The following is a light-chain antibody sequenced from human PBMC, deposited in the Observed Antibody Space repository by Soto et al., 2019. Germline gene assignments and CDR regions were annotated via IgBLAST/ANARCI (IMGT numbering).Light chain of an antibody. Sequence: EIVLTQSPGTLSLSPGERAILSCRAGQGVTTNFAWYQQKPGQAPRLLMYGTYSRATGIQDRFSGSGSGTDFTLTIRRLEPEDFAVYYCKQYGSSRWTVGQGTKVDIK. CDR3: KQYGSSRWT. J-gene: IGKJ1*01. CDR1: QGVTTN. V-gene: IGKV3-20*01. CDR2: GTY.